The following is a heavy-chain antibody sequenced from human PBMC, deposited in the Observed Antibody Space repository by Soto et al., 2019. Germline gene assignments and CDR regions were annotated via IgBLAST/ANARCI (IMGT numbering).Heavy chain of an antibody. Sequence: GESLKISCKGSGYSFTSYWIGWVRQMPGKGLEWMGIIYPGDSDTRYSPSFQGQVTISADKSISTAYLQWSSLKASDTAMYYCARHRSTITGTTYYYYMDVWGKGTTVTVSS. D-gene: IGHD1-7*01. CDR3: ARHRSTITGTTYYYYMDV. V-gene: IGHV5-51*01. CDR1: GYSFTSYW. J-gene: IGHJ6*03. CDR2: IYPGDSDT.